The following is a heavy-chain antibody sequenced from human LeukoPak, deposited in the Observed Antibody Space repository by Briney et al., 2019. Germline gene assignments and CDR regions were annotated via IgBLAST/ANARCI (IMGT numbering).Heavy chain of an antibody. J-gene: IGHJ6*03. Sequence: GGSLRLSCAISGLTFHDYAMTWVRQAPGKGLEWVSTIVGVASKTYYADSVKGRFTISRDNSNYMLFLHMNNLRAEDTAIYYCAKQPYNYYYLDVWGKGTTVTVSS. CDR2: IVGVASKT. CDR1: GLTFHDYA. CDR3: AKQPYNYYYLDV. V-gene: IGHV3-23*01. D-gene: IGHD2-21*01.